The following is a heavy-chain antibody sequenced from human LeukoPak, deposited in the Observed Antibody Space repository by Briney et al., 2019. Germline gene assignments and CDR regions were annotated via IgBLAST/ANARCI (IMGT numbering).Heavy chain of an antibody. CDR3: ARFGSTSGRGFDP. CDR2: ISHSGTT. D-gene: IGHD2-2*01. Sequence: SETLSLTCAVSGYSSSSAYYWGWIRQPPGKGLEWIGTISHSGTTYFNPSLKSRVTIFLDTSKNQFSLKLISVTAADTAVYYCARFGSTSGRGFDPWGQGTLVTVSS. J-gene: IGHJ5*02. CDR1: GYSSSSAYY. V-gene: IGHV4-38-2*01.